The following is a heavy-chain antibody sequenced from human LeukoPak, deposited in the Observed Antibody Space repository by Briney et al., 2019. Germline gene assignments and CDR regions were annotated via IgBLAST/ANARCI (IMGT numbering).Heavy chain of an antibody. CDR3: ASAGYSSFFYFDY. CDR1: GFTFSSYA. V-gene: IGHV3-30-3*01. D-gene: IGHD5-18*01. J-gene: IGHJ4*02. CDR2: ISYDGSNK. Sequence: GGSLRLSCAASGFTFSSYAMHWVRQAPGKGLEWVAVISYDGSNKYYADSVKGRFTISRDNSKNTLYLQMNRLRAEDTAVYYCASAGYSSFFYFDYWGQGTLVTVSS.